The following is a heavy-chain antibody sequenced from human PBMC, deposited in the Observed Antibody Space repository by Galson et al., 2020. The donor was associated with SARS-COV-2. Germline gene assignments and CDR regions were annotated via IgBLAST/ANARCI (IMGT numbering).Heavy chain of an antibody. CDR3: ARGAAYFDWLLLVGVRLYYMDV. J-gene: IGHJ6*03. CDR1: GYTFTSYA. Sequence: ASVKVSCKASGYTFTSYAMNWVRQAPGQGLEWMGWINTNTGNPTYAQGFTGRFVFSLDTSVSTAYLQISSLKAEDTAVYYCARGAAYFDWLLLVGVRLYYMDVWGKGTTVTVSS. D-gene: IGHD3-9*01. V-gene: IGHV7-4-1*02. CDR2: INTNTGNP.